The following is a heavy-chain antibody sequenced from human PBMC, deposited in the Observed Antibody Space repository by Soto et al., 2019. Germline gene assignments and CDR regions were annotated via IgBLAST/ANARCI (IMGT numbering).Heavy chain of an antibody. CDR1: GYTFTSYA. D-gene: IGHD5-18*01. Sequence: QVQLVQSGAEVKKPGASVKVSCKASGYTFTSYAMHWVRQAPGQRLEWMGWINAGNGNTKYSQKFQGRVTITRDTSASKAYMELSSLRSEDTAVYYCARAGARGYSYGYSNFDYWGQGTLVTVSS. CDR3: ARAGARGYSYGYSNFDY. J-gene: IGHJ4*02. V-gene: IGHV1-3*01. CDR2: INAGNGNT.